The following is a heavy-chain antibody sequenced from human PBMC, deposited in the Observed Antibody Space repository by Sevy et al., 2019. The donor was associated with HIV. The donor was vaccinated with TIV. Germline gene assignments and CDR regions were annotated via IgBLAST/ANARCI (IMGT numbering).Heavy chain of an antibody. J-gene: IGHJ6*02. D-gene: IGHD3-10*01. Sequence: GGSLRLCCAASGFTISRYDIHWVRQATGKGLEWVSAIRTAGDTYYPDSVKGRFTISRENAKNSLYLQMNSLRAGDTAVYYCAREVPGSLYGMDVWGQGTTVTVSS. V-gene: IGHV3-13*01. CDR2: IRTAGDT. CDR1: GFTISRYD. CDR3: AREVPGSLYGMDV.